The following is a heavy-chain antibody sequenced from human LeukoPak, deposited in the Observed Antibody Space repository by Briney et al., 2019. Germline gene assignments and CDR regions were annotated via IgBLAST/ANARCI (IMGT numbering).Heavy chain of an antibody. CDR1: GFSFKGYA. V-gene: IGHV3-23*01. D-gene: IGHD5-18*01. Sequence: PGGSLRLSCATSGFSFKGYAMSWVRQAPGKGLQWDSSISSGDDTYYTDSVKGRFTISRENAKDTLYLQLSSLRVEDTAVYYCVKEAQQESYDAFHIWGQGTMVTVSP. CDR2: ISSGDDT. J-gene: IGHJ3*02. CDR3: VKEAQQESYDAFHI.